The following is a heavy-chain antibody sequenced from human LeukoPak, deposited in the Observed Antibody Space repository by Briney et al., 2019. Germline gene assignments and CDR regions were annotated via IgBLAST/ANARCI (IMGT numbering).Heavy chain of an antibody. CDR3: SRGRLFGDY. CDR2: ISGSGGTI. J-gene: IGHJ4*02. Sequence: PGGSLRLSCAASGFTFISYDMNWVRRAPGKGLEWVSYISGSGGTIYYADSVKGRFTISRDNAKNSLYLQMNSLRAEDTAVYYCSRGRLFGDYWGQGALVTVSS. D-gene: IGHD2-21*02. V-gene: IGHV3-48*03. CDR1: GFTFISYD.